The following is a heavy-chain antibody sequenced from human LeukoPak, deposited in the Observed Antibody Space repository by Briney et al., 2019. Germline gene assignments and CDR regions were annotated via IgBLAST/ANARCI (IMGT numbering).Heavy chain of an antibody. V-gene: IGHV4-4*07. CDR3: ASWPRLPGPYYFDY. Sequence: SETLSLTCTVSGGSISNNYWNWIRQPAGKGLEWIGRIYSGSTNYNPSLKSRLTMSIDTFKNQFSLKLNSVTAADTAVYYCASWPRLPGPYYFDYWGQGTLVTVSS. J-gene: IGHJ4*02. CDR1: GGSISNNY. D-gene: IGHD1-14*01. CDR2: IYSGST.